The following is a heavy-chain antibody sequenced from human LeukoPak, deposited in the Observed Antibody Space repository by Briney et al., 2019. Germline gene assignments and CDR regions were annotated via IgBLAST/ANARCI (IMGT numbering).Heavy chain of an antibody. D-gene: IGHD6-6*01. CDR3: ARHRAYSSSSPFDY. CDR2: IYYIGST. V-gene: IGHV4-59*08. Sequence: KPSETLSLTCSVSGGSISSLYWSWIRQPPGKGLEWIGYIYYIGSTNYNPSLKSRVTMFVDMSKNQFSLRLSSVTAADTAVYYCARHRAYSSSSPFDYWGQGTLVTVSS. J-gene: IGHJ4*02. CDR1: GGSISSLY.